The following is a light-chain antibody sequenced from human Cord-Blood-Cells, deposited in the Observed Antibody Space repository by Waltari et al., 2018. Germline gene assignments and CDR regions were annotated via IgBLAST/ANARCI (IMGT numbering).Light chain of an antibody. CDR3: QQYGSSPVT. V-gene: IGKV3-20*01. Sequence: EIVLTQSPGTLSLSPGERATLSCRANQSVISSYLSWYQQKPGQAPRLLIYGASSRATGIPDRFSGSGSGTDFTLTISRLEPEDFAVYYCQQYGSSPVTFGQGTKVEIK. CDR1: QSVISSY. J-gene: IGKJ1*01. CDR2: GAS.